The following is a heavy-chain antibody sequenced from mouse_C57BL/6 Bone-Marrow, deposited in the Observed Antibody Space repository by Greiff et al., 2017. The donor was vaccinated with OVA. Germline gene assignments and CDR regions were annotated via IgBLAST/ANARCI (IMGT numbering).Heavy chain of an antibody. CDR2: ISNGGGST. Sequence: EVKLMESGGGLVQPGGSLKLSCAASGFTFSDYYMYWVRQTPEKRLEWVAYISNGGGSTYYPDTVKGRFTISRDNAKNTLYLQMSRLKSEDTAMYYCARPHYYGSRDWYFDVWGTGTTVTVSS. V-gene: IGHV5-12*01. D-gene: IGHD1-1*01. CDR3: ARPHYYGSRDWYFDV. J-gene: IGHJ1*03. CDR1: GFTFSDYY.